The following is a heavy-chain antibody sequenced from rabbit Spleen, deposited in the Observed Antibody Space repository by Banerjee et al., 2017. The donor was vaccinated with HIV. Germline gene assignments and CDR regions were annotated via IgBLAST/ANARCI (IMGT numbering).Heavy chain of an antibody. V-gene: IGHV1S40*01. D-gene: IGHD4-1*01. J-gene: IGHJ4*01. CDR2: IDIGGSGST. CDR1: GFTLSNYY. CDR3: ARDLDGVIGWNFGW. Sequence: EESGGGLVKPGASLTLTCKASGFTLSNYYMCWVRQAPGKGLEWIACIDIGGSGSTYYANWAKGRFTISKTSPTTVTLQLTTLTAADTATYFCARDLDGVIGWNFGWWGPGTLVTVS.